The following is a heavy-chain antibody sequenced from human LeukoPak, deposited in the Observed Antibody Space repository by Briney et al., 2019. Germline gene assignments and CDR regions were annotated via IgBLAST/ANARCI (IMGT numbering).Heavy chain of an antibody. J-gene: IGHJ6*04. V-gene: IGHV3-23*01. CDR3: AIEGAYQLLTWDYYYGMDV. CDR1: GFNFISYA. Sequence: GGSLRLSCAASGFNFISYALSSARQAPGQGLEWVSAISGRGCSTYYADPVKRRFTISRDNSKNTLYLQMNSLRAEDTAVYYCAIEGAYQLLTWDYYYGMDVWGKGNTVTVSS. D-gene: IGHD2-2*01. CDR2: ISGRGCST.